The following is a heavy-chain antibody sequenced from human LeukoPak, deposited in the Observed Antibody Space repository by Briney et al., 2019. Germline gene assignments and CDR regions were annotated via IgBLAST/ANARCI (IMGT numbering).Heavy chain of an antibody. CDR2: IYHSGST. J-gene: IGHJ5*02. CDR1: GYSISSGYY. Sequence: SETLSLTCAVSGYSISSGYYWGWIRQPPGQGLEWIGSIYHSGSTYYNPSLKSRVTISVDTSKNQFSLKLSSVTAADTAVYYCARHRYDFWSGYYYNWFDPWGQGTLVTVSS. CDR3: ARHRYDFWSGYYYNWFDP. D-gene: IGHD3-3*01. V-gene: IGHV4-38-2*01.